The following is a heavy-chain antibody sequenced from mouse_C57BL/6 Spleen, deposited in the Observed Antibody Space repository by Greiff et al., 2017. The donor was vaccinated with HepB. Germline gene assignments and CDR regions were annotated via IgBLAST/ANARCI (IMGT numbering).Heavy chain of an antibody. D-gene: IGHD6-5*01. V-gene: IGHV5-4*03. CDR1: GFTFSSYA. J-gene: IGHJ3*01. CDR2: ISDGGSYT. Sequence: DVKLVESGGGLVKPGGSLKLSCAASGFTFSSYAMSWVRQTPEKRLEWVATISDGGSYTYYPDNVKGRFTISRDNAKNNLYLQMSHLKSEDTAMYYCARSPPYAPFAYWGQGTLVTVSA. CDR3: ARSPPYAPFAY.